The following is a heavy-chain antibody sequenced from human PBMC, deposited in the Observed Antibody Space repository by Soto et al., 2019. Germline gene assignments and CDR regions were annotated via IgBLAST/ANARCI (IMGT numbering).Heavy chain of an antibody. V-gene: IGHV3-30*18. Sequence: PGGSLRLSCAASGFTFSSYGMHWVRQAPGKGLEWVAVISYDGSNKYYADSVKGRFTISRDNSKNTLYLQMNSLRAEDTAVYYCAKGELELRLEPYYFDYWGQGTLVTVS. CDR3: AKGELELRLEPYYFDY. CDR1: GFTFSSYG. D-gene: IGHD1-7*01. J-gene: IGHJ4*02. CDR2: ISYDGSNK.